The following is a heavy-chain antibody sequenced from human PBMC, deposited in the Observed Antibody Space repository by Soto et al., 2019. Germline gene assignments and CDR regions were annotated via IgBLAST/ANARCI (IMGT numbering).Heavy chain of an antibody. CDR1: GGSISSGGYY. J-gene: IGHJ4*02. CDR2: IYYSGTT. V-gene: IGHV4-31*03. Sequence: SETLSLTCTVSGGSISSGGYYWSWIRQHPGKGLEWIGYIYYSGTTYYNPSLKSRVSTSADTSKNQFSLNLSSVTTADTAVYFCARGLPTYYDNMPHFDSWGQGTLVTVS. CDR3: ARGLPTYYDNMPHFDS. D-gene: IGHD3-16*01.